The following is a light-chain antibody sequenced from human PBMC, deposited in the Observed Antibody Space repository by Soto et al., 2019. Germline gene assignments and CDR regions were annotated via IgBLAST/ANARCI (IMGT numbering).Light chain of an antibody. J-gene: IGLJ1*01. CDR3: ASWDVTLNGLYV. CDR1: SSNIGSGT. V-gene: IGLV1-44*01. CDR2: NNN. Sequence: QSVLTQPPSASGTPGQRVTISCFGSSSNIGSGTVNWYQQLPGAAPKLLIYNNNQRPSGVPDRFSGSKSGTSASLAISGLQSEDEGDYYCASWDVTLNGLYVFGAGTKVTVL.